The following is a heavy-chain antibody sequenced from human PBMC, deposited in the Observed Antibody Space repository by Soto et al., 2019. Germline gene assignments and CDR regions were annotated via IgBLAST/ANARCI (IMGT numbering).Heavy chain of an antibody. D-gene: IGHD4-17*01. V-gene: IGHV3-30*18. CDR2: ISYDGSNK. J-gene: IGHJ4*02. Sequence: GGSLRLSCAASGFTFSSYGMHWVRQAPGKGLEWVAVISYDGSNKYYADSVKGRFTISRDNSKNTLYLQMNSLRAEDTAVYYCAKDRYYGDYEGLDYWGQGTLVTVSS. CDR1: GFTFSSYG. CDR3: AKDRYYGDYEGLDY.